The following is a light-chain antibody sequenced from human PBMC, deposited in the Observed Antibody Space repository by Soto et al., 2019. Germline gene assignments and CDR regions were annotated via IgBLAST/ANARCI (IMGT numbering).Light chain of an antibody. V-gene: IGKV2-30*01. CDR2: TVS. Sequence: DVVMTQSPLSLPVTLGQPASISCRSSQSPIYSDGNTYLSWFHQRPGQSPRRLIYTVSHRDSGVPDRFSGSGSGTDFTLQINRVEAEDLGVYYCMQGTYWPYTFGQGTKLEIK. CDR3: MQGTYWPYT. J-gene: IGKJ2*01. CDR1: QSPIYSDGNTY.